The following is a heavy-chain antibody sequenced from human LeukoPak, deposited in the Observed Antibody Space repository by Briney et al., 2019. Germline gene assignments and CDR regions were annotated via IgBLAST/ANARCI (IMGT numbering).Heavy chain of an antibody. Sequence: ASVKVSCKASGYTFTSYYMHWVRQAPGQGLEWMGIINPSGGSTSYAQKFQGRVTMTRDTSTSTVYMELSSLRSEDTAVYYCARDPVGDGYNFESYFDYWGQGTLVTVSS. CDR1: GYTFTSYY. V-gene: IGHV1-46*01. J-gene: IGHJ4*02. CDR2: INPSGGST. CDR3: ARDPVGDGYNFESYFDY. D-gene: IGHD5-24*01.